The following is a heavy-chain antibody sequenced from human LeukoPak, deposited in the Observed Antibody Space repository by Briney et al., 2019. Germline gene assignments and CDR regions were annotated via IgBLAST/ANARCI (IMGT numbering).Heavy chain of an antibody. V-gene: IGHV1-8*01. CDR1: GYTFTSYD. D-gene: IGHD2-2*01. Sequence: GASVKVSCKASGYTFTSYDINWVRQATGQGLEWMGWMNPNSGNTGYAQKFQGRVTMTRNTSISTAYMELSSLRSEDTAVYYCARVIVVVPAANNWFDPWGQGTLVTVSS. J-gene: IGHJ5*02. CDR2: MNPNSGNT. CDR3: ARVIVVVPAANNWFDP.